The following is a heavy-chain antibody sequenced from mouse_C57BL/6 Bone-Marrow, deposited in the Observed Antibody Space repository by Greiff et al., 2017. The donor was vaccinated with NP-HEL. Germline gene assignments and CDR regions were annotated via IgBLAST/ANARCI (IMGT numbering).Heavy chain of an antibody. CDR2: INPGSGGT. CDR1: GYAFTNYL. V-gene: IGHV1-54*01. Sequence: QVQLKQSGAELVRPGTSVKVSCKASGYAFTNYLIEWVKQRPGQGLEWIGVINPGSGGTNYNEKFKGKATLTADKSSSTAYMQLSSLTSEDSAVYFCARGLYDSSSWYFDVWGTGTTVTVSS. D-gene: IGHD1-1*01. J-gene: IGHJ1*03. CDR3: ARGLYDSSSWYFDV.